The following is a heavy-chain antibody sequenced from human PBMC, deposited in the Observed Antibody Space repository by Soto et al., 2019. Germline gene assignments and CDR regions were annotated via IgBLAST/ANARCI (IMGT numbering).Heavy chain of an antibody. CDR2: MYESGST. CDR1: TASVDIAGYS. D-gene: IGHD3-22*01. J-gene: IGHJ5*01. Sequence: ASQRLSLTCAVSTASVDIAGYSWGWIRQSPGKGLEWIGYMYESGSTYYNPSLKSRVTISADRSKNQLSLKLTSVTAADTAVYYCVRMGLLPNRGTWFDSWGQGTQVTVSS. CDR3: VRMGLLPNRGTWFDS. V-gene: IGHV4-30-2*06.